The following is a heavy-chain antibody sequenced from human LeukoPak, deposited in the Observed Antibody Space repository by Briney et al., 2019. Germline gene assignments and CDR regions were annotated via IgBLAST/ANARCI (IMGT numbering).Heavy chain of an antibody. V-gene: IGHV4-59*13. CDR3: ARGGSGSYLFDY. CDR1: GGSISSYY. Sequence: PSETLSLSCTVSGGSISSYYWSWSRQPPGKGLEWIGCIYYSGSTNYNPSLKSRVTISVDTSKNQFSLKLISVTAADTAVYYCARGGSGSYLFDYWGQGTLVTVSS. J-gene: IGHJ4*02. CDR2: IYYSGST. D-gene: IGHD1-26*01.